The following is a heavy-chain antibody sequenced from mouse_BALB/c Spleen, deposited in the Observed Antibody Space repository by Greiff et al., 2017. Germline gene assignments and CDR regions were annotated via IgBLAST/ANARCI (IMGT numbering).Heavy chain of an antibody. D-gene: IGHD1-1*01. Sequence: EVKLMESGAELVKPGASVKLSCTASGFNIKDTYMHWVKQRPEQGLEWIGRIDPANGNTKYDPKFQGKATITADTSSNTAYLQLSSLTSEDTAVYYCARGENYEGAMDYWGQGTSVTVSS. V-gene: IGHV14-3*02. J-gene: IGHJ4*01. CDR2: IDPANGNT. CDR3: ARGENYEGAMDY. CDR1: GFNIKDTY.